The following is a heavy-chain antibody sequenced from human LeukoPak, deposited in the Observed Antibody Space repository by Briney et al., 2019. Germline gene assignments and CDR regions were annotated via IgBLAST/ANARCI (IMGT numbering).Heavy chain of an antibody. CDR3: ARAVTMVRGKLYYYYGMDV. J-gene: IGHJ6*04. D-gene: IGHD3-10*01. CDR1: GFTFSSYD. CDR2: ICTAGDP. Sequence: GGSLRLSCAASGFTFSSYDMHWVRHATGKGLEWVSAICTAGDPYYPGSVKGRFTISRENAKNSLYLQMNSLRAGDTAVYYCARAVTMVRGKLYYYYGMDVWGKGTTVTVSS. V-gene: IGHV3-13*05.